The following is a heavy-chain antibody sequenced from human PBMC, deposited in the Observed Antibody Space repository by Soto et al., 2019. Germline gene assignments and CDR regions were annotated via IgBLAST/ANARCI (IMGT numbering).Heavy chain of an antibody. V-gene: IGHV4-31*03. CDR2: IYYSGST. Sequence: TLSLTCTVSGGSISSGGYYWSWIRQHPGKGLEWIGYIYYSGSTYYNPSLKSRVTISVGTSKNQFSLKLSSVTAADTAVYYCAMGYQLLTENWFDPWGQGTLVTVSS. D-gene: IGHD2-2*01. CDR1: GGSISSGGYY. CDR3: AMGYQLLTENWFDP. J-gene: IGHJ5*02.